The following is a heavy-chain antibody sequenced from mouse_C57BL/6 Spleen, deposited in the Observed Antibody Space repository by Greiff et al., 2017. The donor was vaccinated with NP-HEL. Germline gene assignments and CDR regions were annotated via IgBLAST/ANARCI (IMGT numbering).Heavy chain of an antibody. J-gene: IGHJ4*01. CDR1: GFTFSSYG. Sequence: EVMLVESGGDLVKPGGSLKLSCAASGFTFSSYGMSWVRQTPDKRLEWVATISSGGSYTYYPDSVKGRFTISRDNAKNTLYLQMSSLKSEDTAMYYCASTVVATMDNWSQGTSVTVAS. V-gene: IGHV5-6*02. CDR2: ISSGGSYT. CDR3: ASTVVATMDN. D-gene: IGHD1-1*01.